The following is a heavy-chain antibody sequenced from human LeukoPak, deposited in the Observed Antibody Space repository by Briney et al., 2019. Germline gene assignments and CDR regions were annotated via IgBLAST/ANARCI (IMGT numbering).Heavy chain of an antibody. CDR1: GGSISSGDYY. Sequence: SETLSLTCTVSGGSISSGDYYWSWIRQPPGKGLEWIGYIYYSGSTYYNPSLKSRVTISADTSKNQFSLKLSSVTAADTAVYYCARVGRHDYGDSGFDYWGQGTLVTVSS. J-gene: IGHJ4*02. V-gene: IGHV4-30-4*01. D-gene: IGHD4-17*01. CDR3: ARVGRHDYGDSGFDY. CDR2: IYYSGST.